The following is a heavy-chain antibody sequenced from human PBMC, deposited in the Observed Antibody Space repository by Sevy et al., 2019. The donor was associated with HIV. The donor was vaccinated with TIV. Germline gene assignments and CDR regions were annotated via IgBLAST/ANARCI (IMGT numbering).Heavy chain of an antibody. CDR2: ISSIGNTI. J-gene: IGHJ3*02. V-gene: IGHV3-48*03. Sequence: GGSLRLSCEASGFTLTSYEMNWVRQAPGKGLEWVSYISSIGNTIYYADSVKGRFTISRDKAKKSVYLQMNSLRADDTAVYFCARRGTFRFSDAFDIWGQWTMVTVSS. CDR1: GFTLTSYE. D-gene: IGHD1-7*01. CDR3: ARRGTFRFSDAFDI.